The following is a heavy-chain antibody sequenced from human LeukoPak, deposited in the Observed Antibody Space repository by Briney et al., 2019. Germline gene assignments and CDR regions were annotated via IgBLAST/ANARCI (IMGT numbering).Heavy chain of an antibody. D-gene: IGHD3-10*01. Sequence: GGSLRLSCAASGFTFSSYGMHWVRQAPGKGLEWVAVISYDGSNKYYADSVKGRFTISRDNSKNTLYLQMSSLRAEDTAVYYCATVSGFGELLFGYYFDYWGQGTLVTVSS. J-gene: IGHJ4*02. CDR2: ISYDGSNK. V-gene: IGHV3-30*03. CDR1: GFTFSSYG. CDR3: ATVSGFGELLFGYYFDY.